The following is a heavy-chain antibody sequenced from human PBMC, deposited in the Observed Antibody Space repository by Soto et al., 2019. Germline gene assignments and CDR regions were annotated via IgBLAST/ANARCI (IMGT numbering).Heavy chain of an antibody. CDR3: ARGSSMDC. V-gene: IGHV1-2*02. CDR1: GYTVTGYY. Sequence: ASVKVSCKASGYTVTGYYIHWVRQAPGQGLEWMGWINPNSGATNYAQNFQGRVTVTRDTSISTAYMEVNSLRSDDTAVYFCARGSSMDCWGQGTLVTVSS. CDR2: INPNSGAT. J-gene: IGHJ4*02. D-gene: IGHD2-8*01.